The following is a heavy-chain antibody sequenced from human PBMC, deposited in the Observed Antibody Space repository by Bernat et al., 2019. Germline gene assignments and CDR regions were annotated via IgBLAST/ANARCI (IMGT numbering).Heavy chain of an antibody. CDR2: SNHSGST. J-gene: IGHJ4*02. CDR1: GGSFSGYY. V-gene: IGHV4-34*01. Sequence: QVQLQQWGAGLLKPSETLSLTCAVYGGSFSGYYWSWIRQPPGKGLEWIGESNHSGSTNYNPSLKSRVTISVDTSKNQFSLKLGSVTAADTAVYYCARRRWLKGPFDYWGQGPLVTVSS. CDR3: ARRRWLKGPFDY. D-gene: IGHD4-23*01.